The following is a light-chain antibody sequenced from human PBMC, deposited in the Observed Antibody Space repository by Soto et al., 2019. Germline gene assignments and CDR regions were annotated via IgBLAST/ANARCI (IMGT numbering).Light chain of an antibody. J-gene: IGKJ1*01. V-gene: IGKV3-20*01. CDR1: QSVSSNY. Sequence: EIVLTQSPGTLSLSPGERATLSCRASQSVSSNYLAWYQQKPGQAPRLLIYGASSRATGIPDRFSGSGSGTDFSLTISRLEPEEFAVYNYQQYGSSPTTFGEGTKVEIK. CDR3: QQYGSSPTT. CDR2: GAS.